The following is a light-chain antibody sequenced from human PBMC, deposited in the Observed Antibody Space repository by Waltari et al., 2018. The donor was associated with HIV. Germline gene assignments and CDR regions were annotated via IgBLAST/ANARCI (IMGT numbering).Light chain of an antibody. CDR3: QQYGTLPVT. V-gene: IGKV3-20*01. CDR1: QYVTSSY. Sequence: ETVLTQSPGTLSLSPGERATLSCRPSQYVTSSYFAWYQQKPGQPPRLLIFGTSTRATGIPDRFTGSGSGTDFTLTISRLEPEDFAVYSCQQYGTLPVTFGQGTKLEIK. J-gene: IGKJ2*01. CDR2: GTS.